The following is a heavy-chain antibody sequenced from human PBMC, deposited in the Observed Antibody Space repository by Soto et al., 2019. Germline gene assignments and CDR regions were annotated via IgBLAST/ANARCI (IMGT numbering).Heavy chain of an antibody. J-gene: IGHJ5*01. V-gene: IGHV3-23*01. Sequence: EVQLLQSGGGLVQPGGSLRLSCAASGFTFSNYAMGWVRQAPGQGLECVSTINSSGVNSHYADSVKGRFSVSRDNSRNTLSLQINSLYAEDTGVYYCTKDWEHDSCGHGTLVTVSS. CDR1: GFTFSNYA. D-gene: IGHD1-26*01. CDR2: INSSGVNS. CDR3: TKDWEHDS.